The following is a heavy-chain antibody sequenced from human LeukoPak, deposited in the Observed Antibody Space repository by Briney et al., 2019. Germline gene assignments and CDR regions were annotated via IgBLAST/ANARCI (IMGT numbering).Heavy chain of an antibody. V-gene: IGHV3-21*01. CDR3: ARDLYCGGDCYPYYFDY. CDR1: GFTFSSYS. D-gene: IGHD2-21*02. CDR2: ISSSSSYI. Sequence: GGSLRLSCAASGFTFSSYSMNWVRQAPGKGLEWVSSISSSSSYIYYADSVKGRFTFSRDNAKNSLYLQMNSLRAEDTAVYYCARDLYCGGDCYPYYFDYWGQGTLVTVSS. J-gene: IGHJ4*02.